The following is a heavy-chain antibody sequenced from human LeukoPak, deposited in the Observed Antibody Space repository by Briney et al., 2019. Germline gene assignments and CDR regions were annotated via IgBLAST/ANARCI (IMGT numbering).Heavy chain of an antibody. CDR1: GYTFTGYY. Sequence: ASVKVSCTASGYTFTGYYMHWVRQAPGQGLEWMGWINPNSGGTNYAQKFQGRVTMTRDMSTSTVYMELSSLRSEDTAVYYCARDMDSGRAFDIWGQGTMVTVSS. J-gene: IGHJ3*02. D-gene: IGHD2-15*01. CDR2: INPNSGGT. V-gene: IGHV1-2*02. CDR3: ARDMDSGRAFDI.